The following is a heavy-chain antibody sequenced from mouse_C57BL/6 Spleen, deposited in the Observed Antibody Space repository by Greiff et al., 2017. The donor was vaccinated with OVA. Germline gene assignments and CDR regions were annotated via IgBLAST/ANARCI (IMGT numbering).Heavy chain of an antibody. Sequence: EVQRVESGGGLVKPGGSLKLSCAASGFTFSDYGMHWVRQAPEKGLEWVAYIRSGSSTISYADTVKGRFTISRDNAKNTLFLQMTSLRSEDTAMYYCAGYDDYAMDYWGQGTSVTVSS. V-gene: IGHV5-17*01. D-gene: IGHD2-2*01. J-gene: IGHJ4*01. CDR3: AGYDDYAMDY. CDR2: IRSGSSTI. CDR1: GFTFSDYG.